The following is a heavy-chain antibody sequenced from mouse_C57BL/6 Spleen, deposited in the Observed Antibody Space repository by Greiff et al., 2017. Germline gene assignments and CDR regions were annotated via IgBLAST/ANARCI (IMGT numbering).Heavy chain of an antibody. Sequence: QVTLKVCGPGILQPSQTLSLTCSFSGFSLSTFGMGVGWIRQPSGKGLEWLAHIWWDDDKYYNPALKSRLTISKDTSKNQVFLKIANVDTADTATYYCARPYDYDVGWYFDVWGTGTTVTVSS. V-gene: IGHV8-8*01. CDR3: ARPYDYDVGWYFDV. CDR2: IWWDDDK. D-gene: IGHD2-4*01. CDR1: GFSLSTFGMG. J-gene: IGHJ1*03.